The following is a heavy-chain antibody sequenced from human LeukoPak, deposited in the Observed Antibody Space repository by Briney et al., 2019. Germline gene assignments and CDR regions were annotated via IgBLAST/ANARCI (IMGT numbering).Heavy chain of an antibody. CDR3: ARELRELATGYFDL. Sequence: GRSLRLSCAASGLRFSDYYMSWIRQTPEEGLEWLSYISSSSDYKNYADSLKGRFTISRDNARNSVYLQMNSLRAEDTAVYYCARELRELATGYFDLWGRGTLVTVSS. CDR2: ISSSSDYK. J-gene: IGHJ2*01. V-gene: IGHV3-11*06. D-gene: IGHD5-24*01. CDR1: GLRFSDYY.